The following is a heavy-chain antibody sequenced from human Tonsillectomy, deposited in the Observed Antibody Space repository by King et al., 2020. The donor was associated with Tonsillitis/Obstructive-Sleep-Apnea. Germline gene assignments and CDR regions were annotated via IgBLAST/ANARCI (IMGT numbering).Heavy chain of an antibody. V-gene: IGHV3-9*01. CDR3: AKEAGAAQYFQH. CDR1: GFTFDDYA. D-gene: IGHD6-13*01. CDR2: ISWNSGSI. J-gene: IGHJ1*01. Sequence: VQLVESGGGLVQPGRSLRLSCAASGFTFDDYAMHWVRQAPGKGLEWVSGISWNSGSIGYADSVKGRFTISRDNAKNSLYLQMNSLRAEDTALYYCAKEAGAAQYFQHWGQGTLVTVSS.